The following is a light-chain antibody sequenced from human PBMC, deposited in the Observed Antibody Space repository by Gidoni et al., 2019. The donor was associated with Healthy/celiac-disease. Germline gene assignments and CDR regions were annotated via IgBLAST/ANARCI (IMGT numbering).Light chain of an antibody. CDR3: QQYYTTGT. CDR1: QSVFYSSNNKNY. CDR2: WAS. V-gene: IGKV4-1*01. J-gene: IGKJ2*02. Sequence: DIVMTQSPDSLAVSLGERATINCKSSQSVFYSSNNKNYLAWYQQKPGQPPKLLIYWASTRESGVPDRFSGSGSGTDFTLTISSLQAEDVAVYYCQQYYTTGTFXXXTKLEIK.